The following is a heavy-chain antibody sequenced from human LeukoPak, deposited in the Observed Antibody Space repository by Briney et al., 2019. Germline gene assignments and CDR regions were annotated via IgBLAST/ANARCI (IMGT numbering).Heavy chain of an antibody. J-gene: IGHJ6*02. CDR3: AKDFDFWSGYTYYGMDV. D-gene: IGHD3-3*01. V-gene: IGHV3-30*18. CDR1: GFTFSSYG. CDR2: ISYDGSNK. Sequence: GRSLRLSCAASGFTFSSYGMHWVRQAPGKGLGWVAVISYDGSNKYYADSVKGRFTISRDNSKNTLYLQMNSLRAEDTAVYYCAKDFDFWSGYTYYGMDVWGQGTTVTVSS.